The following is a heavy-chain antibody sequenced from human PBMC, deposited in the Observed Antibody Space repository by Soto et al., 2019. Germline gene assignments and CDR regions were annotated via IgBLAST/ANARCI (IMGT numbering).Heavy chain of an antibody. CDR3: AREGRGVVVAASYYSGMDV. J-gene: IGHJ6*02. V-gene: IGHV3-7*01. CDR1: GFTFSSYW. Sequence: GGSLRLSCAASGFTFSSYWMSWVRQAPGKGLEWVANIKQDGSEKYYVDSVKGRFTISRDNAKNSLYLQMNSLRAEDTAVYYCAREGRGVVVAASYYSGMDVWGQGTTVTVAS. CDR2: IKQDGSEK. D-gene: IGHD2-15*01.